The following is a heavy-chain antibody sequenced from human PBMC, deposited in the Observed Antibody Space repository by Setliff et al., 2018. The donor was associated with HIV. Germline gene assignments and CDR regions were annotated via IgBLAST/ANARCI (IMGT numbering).Heavy chain of an antibody. D-gene: IGHD5-12*01. CDR3: VRDSGYYSFDF. J-gene: IGHJ4*02. V-gene: IGHV3-15*01. CDR1: GFTFSNAW. CDR2: IKSKTDGGTT. Sequence: GGSLRLSCAASGFTFSNAWMSWVRQAPGKGLEWVGRIKSKTDGGTTDYAAPVKGRFTISRDDSKNKLYLQMNSLKTEDTAVYYCVRDSGYYSFDFWGQGTLVTVSS.